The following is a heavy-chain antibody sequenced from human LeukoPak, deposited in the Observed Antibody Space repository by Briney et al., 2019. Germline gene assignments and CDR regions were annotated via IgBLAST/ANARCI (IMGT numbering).Heavy chain of an antibody. J-gene: IGHJ4*02. CDR2: INPDSGGT. CDR1: GYTFTGNY. CDR3: ARAVKTKYSSSWYDY. Sequence: GASVKVSCKASGYTFTGNYMHWVRQAPGQGPEWMGWINPDSGGTNYAQKFHGRVTMTGDTSISTAYMDLSRLRSDDTAVYYCARAVKTKYSSSWYDYWGQGTLVTVSS. V-gene: IGHV1-2*02. D-gene: IGHD6-13*01.